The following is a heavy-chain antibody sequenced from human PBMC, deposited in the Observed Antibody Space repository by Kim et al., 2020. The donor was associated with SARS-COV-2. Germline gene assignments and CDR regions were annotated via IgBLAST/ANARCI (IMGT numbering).Heavy chain of an antibody. D-gene: IGHD6-6*01. Sequence: GGSLRLSCAVSGFTFSSRWSSWVRQAPGKGLEWVACIKEDGTETHYVDSVKGRFTISRDNVKKALYLQMNSLRAEDTALYYCAVLDSRPHSSTGYWGQGTLVTVSS. CDR3: AVLDSRPHSSTGY. CDR2: IKEDGTET. V-gene: IGHV3-7*01. J-gene: IGHJ4*02. CDR1: GFTFSSRW.